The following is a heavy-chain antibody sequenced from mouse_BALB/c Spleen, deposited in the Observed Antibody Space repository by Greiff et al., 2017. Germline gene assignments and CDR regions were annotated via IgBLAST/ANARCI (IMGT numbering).Heavy chain of an antibody. CDR1: GFSLTSYG. J-gene: IGHJ4*01. CDR3: ARAPPYYEAMDY. CDR2: IWAGGST. D-gene: IGHD2-10*01. Sequence: VQGVESGPGLVAPSQSLSITCTVSGFSLTSYGVHWVRQPPGKGLEWLGVIWAGGSTNYNSALMSRLSISKDNSKSQVFLKMNDLQTDDTAMYSCARAPPYYEAMDYWGQGTSVTVSS. V-gene: IGHV2-9*02.